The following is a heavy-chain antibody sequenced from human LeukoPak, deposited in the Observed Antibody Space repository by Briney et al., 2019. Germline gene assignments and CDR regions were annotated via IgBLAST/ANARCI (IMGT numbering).Heavy chain of an antibody. CDR2: IYHSGST. CDR3: ARGGLWFGELSIPYYYYYYYMDV. V-gene: IGHV4-4*02. D-gene: IGHD3-10*01. CDR1: GGSISSSNW. Sequence: PSGTLSLTCAVSGGSISSSNWWSWVRQPPGKGLEWIGEIYHSGSTNYNPSLKSRVTISVDKSKNQFSLKLSSVTAADTAVYYCARGGLWFGELSIPYYYYYYYMDVWGKGTTVTISS. J-gene: IGHJ6*03.